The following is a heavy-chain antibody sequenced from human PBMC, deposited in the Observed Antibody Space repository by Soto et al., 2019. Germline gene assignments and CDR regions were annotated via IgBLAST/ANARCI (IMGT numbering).Heavy chain of an antibody. J-gene: IGHJ4*02. CDR1: GFTFSSYA. CDR2: ISYDGSNK. CDR3: ARDAHGSGSYYIPY. V-gene: IGHV3-30-3*01. Sequence: GGSLRLSCAASGFTFSSYAMHWVRQAPGKGLEWVAVISYDGSNKYYADSVKGRFTISRDNSKNTLYLQMNSLRAEDTAVYYCARDAHGSGSYYIPYWGQGTLVTVSS. D-gene: IGHD3-10*01.